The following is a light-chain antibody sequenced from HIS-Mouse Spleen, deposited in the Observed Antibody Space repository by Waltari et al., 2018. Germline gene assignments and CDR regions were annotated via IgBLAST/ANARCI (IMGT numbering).Light chain of an antibody. Sequence: DIQMTQSPSSLSASVGDRVTITCRASQSISSYVNWYQQKPGKAPKLLIYAASSLQRGVPSSFSGSGSGTEFTLTISSLQPEDFATYYCQQSYSTPFTFGPGTKVDIK. CDR2: AAS. J-gene: IGKJ3*01. CDR1: QSISSY. V-gene: IGKV1-39*01. CDR3: QQSYSTPFT.